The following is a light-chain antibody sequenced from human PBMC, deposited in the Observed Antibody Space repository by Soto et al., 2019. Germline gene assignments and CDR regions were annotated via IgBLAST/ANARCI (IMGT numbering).Light chain of an antibody. V-gene: IGLV2-23*02. CDR3: CSYVYTTVSVV. J-gene: IGLJ2*01. CDR1: SSDVGRYNL. CDR2: EVT. Sequence: QSVLTQPASVSGSPGQSITISCTGTSSDVGRYNLVSWYQQHPDKAPNLIIFEVTKRPSGVSTRFSGSKSGNTASLTISGLQADDEADYYCCSYVYTTVSVVFGGGTQLTVL.